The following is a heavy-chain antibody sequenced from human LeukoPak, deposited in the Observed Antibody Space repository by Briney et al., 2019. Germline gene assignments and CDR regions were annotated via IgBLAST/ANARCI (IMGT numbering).Heavy chain of an antibody. Sequence: ASVKVSCKASGYTFTSYAMHWVRPAPGQRLEWMGWINAGNGNTKYSQKFQGRVTITRDTSAGTAYMELSSLRSEDTAVYYCARGRAAAGNSWFDPWGQGTLVTVSS. CDR3: ARGRAAAGNSWFDP. J-gene: IGHJ5*02. D-gene: IGHD6-13*01. V-gene: IGHV1-3*01. CDR1: GYTFTSYA. CDR2: INAGNGNT.